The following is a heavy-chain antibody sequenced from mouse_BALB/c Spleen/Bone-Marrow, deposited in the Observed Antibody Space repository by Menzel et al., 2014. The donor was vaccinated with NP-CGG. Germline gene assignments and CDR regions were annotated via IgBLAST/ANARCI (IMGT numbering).Heavy chain of an antibody. V-gene: IGHV1-77*01. D-gene: IGHD2-10*02. J-gene: IGHJ3*01. CDR3: ARREYGNGGFAY. Sequence: QVQLQQSGAELARPGASVKLSCKASGYTFTDYYINWVKQRTGQGLEWIGEIYPGSGNTYYNEKFKGEATLTADKSSSTAYMQLSSLTSEDSAVYFCARREYGNGGFAYWGQGTLVTVSA. CDR2: IYPGSGNT. CDR1: GYTFTDYY.